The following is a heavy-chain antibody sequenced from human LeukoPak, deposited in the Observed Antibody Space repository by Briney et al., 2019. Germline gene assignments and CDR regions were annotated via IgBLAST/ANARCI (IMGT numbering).Heavy chain of an antibody. CDR2: ISVYNGNT. CDR3: AREYYYDSSAYYGDAFDI. J-gene: IGHJ3*02. CDR1: GYTFTSYA. D-gene: IGHD3-22*01. Sequence: ASVKVSCKASGYTFTSYAMHWVRQAPGQGLEWMGWISVYNGNTNYAQKLQGRVTMTTDTSTSTAYMELRSLRSDDTAVYYCAREYYYDSSAYYGDAFDIWGQGTMVTVSS. V-gene: IGHV1-18*01.